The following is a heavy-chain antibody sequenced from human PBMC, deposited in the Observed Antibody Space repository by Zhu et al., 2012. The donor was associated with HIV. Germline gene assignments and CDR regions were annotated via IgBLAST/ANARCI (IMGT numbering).Heavy chain of an antibody. J-gene: IGHJ5*02. V-gene: IGHV4-34*01. D-gene: IGHD5-18*01. Sequence: QVQLQQWGAGLLKPSETLSLTCAVYGGSFSGYYWSWIRQPPGKGLEWIGEINHSGSTNQNPSLKSRVTMSVDTSKNQFTLKLSSVTAADTAVYYCARVVGYSYGRVQFNWFDPGAREPGSPSPQ. CDR3: ARVVGYSYGRVQFNWFDP. CDR2: INHSGST. CDR1: GGSFSGYY.